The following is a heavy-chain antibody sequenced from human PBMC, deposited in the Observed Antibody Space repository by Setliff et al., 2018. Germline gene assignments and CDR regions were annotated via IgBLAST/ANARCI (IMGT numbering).Heavy chain of an antibody. J-gene: IGHJ6*03. CDR3: ARDGFEIVVVPAAIYYYYYMDV. CDR2: INPNSGGT. V-gene: IGHV1-2*04. Sequence: ASVKVSCKASGYTFTGYYMHWVRQAPGQGLEWMGWINPNSGGTNYAQKFQGWVTMTRDTSASTAYMELSSLRSEDTAVYYCARDGFEIVVVPAAIYYYYYMDVWGKGTTVTVSS. D-gene: IGHD2-2*01. CDR1: GYTFTGYY.